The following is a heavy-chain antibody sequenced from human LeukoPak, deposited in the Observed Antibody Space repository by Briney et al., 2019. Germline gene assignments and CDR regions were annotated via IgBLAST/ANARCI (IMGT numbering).Heavy chain of an antibody. CDR1: GFTFSNAW. J-gene: IGHJ4*02. Sequence: PGGSLRLSCAASGFTFSNAWMTWVRQAPGKGLEWVGRIKSKADRGTTDYAAPVKGRFTISRDDSKNTLYLQMNSLKTEDTAVYYCTSSDYPVFGYWGQGTLVTVSS. CDR2: IKSKADRGTT. CDR3: TSSDYPVFGY. V-gene: IGHV3-15*01. D-gene: IGHD3-16*01.